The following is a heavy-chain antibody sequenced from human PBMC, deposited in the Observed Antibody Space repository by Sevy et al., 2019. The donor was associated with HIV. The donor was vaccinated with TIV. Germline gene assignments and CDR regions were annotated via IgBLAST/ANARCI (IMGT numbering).Heavy chain of an antibody. Sequence: ASVKVSCKASGYTFTGYYMHWVRQAPGQVLEWMGWINPNSGGTNYAQKFQGRVTMTRDTSISTAYMELSRLRSDDTAVYYCARGRAVLMVYAFRFDYWGQGTLVTVSS. D-gene: IGHD2-8*01. CDR3: ARGRAVLMVYAFRFDY. CDR2: INPNSGGT. J-gene: IGHJ4*02. V-gene: IGHV1-2*02. CDR1: GYTFTGYY.